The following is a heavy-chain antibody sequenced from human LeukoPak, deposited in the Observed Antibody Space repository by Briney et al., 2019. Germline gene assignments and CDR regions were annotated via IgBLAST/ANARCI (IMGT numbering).Heavy chain of an antibody. D-gene: IGHD3/OR15-3a*01. CDR3: AHSPPQGTFDY. V-gene: IGHV2-5*02. CDR2: IYWDDDK. CDR1: GFSVSTRGVG. Sequence: SGLTLVNPTQTLTLTCTFSGFSVSTRGVGVGLNRQAPIKALEWLALIYWDDDKRYSPSLRSRLTIPKDTSKNQVVLAMQTMDPVDKATYYCAHSPPQGTFDYWGQGTLVTVSS. J-gene: IGHJ4*02.